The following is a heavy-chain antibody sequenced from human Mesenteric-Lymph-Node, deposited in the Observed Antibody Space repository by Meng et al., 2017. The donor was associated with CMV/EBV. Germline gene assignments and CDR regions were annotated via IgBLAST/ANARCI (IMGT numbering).Heavy chain of an antibody. Sequence: GESLKISCEASGFTLSTHYMSWVRQAPGKGLEWVSCISSSATSGTSIYYADSVKGRFTISRDYAKNSLYLQMNSLRAEDTATYYCARGRFGSSSGYFDCWGQGTLVTVSS. D-gene: IGHD6-6*01. V-gene: IGHV3-48*04. CDR3: ARGRFGSSSGYFDC. CDR2: ISSSATSGTSI. J-gene: IGHJ4*02. CDR1: GFTLSTHY.